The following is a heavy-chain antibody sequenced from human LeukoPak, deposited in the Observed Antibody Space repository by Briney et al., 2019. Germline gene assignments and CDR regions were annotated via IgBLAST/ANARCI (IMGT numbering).Heavy chain of an antibody. CDR2: ISGSGTSK. J-gene: IGHJ4*02. V-gene: IGHV3-23*01. CDR3: AKELGDFWSGYYPDY. Sequence: PGGSLRLSCAASGFTFSSYAMTWVRQAPGKGLEWVSGISGSGTSKYYADSVKGRFTISRDNSKNTLYLQMNSLRAEDTAVYYCAKELGDFWSGYYPDYWGRGTLVTVSS. CDR1: GFTFSSYA. D-gene: IGHD3-3*01.